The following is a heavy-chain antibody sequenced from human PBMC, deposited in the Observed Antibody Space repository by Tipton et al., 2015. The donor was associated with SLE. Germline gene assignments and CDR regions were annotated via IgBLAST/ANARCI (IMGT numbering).Heavy chain of an antibody. D-gene: IGHD4/OR15-4a*01. J-gene: IGHJ4*02. V-gene: IGHV3-7*01. CDR3: GANIPPLYPAF. CDR1: GFIFSSTW. Sequence: SLRLSCAASGFIFSSTWMTWVRQAPGKGLEWVANIKGDGSEKHYVDSVKGRFTISRDNAENSVYLEMSSLKAEDTALYYCGANIPPLYPAFWGQGTLVTVSS. CDR2: IKGDGSEK.